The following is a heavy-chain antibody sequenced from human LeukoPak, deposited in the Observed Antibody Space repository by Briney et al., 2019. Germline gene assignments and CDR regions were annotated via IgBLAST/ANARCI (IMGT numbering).Heavy chain of an antibody. CDR3: ARGYYYDSSGPDDY. J-gene: IGHJ4*02. CDR2: ISGSGGST. V-gene: IGHV3-23*01. Sequence: GGSLRLSCAASGFTFSSYSMNWVRQAPGKGLEWVSAISGSGGSTYYADSVKGRFTISRDNSKNTLYLQMNSLRAEDTAVYYCARGYYYDSSGPDDYWGQGTLVTVSS. D-gene: IGHD3-22*01. CDR1: GFTFSSYS.